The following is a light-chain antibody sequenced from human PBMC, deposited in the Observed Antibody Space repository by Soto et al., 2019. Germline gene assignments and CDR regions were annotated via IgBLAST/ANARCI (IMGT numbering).Light chain of an antibody. CDR1: QSITSY. CDR3: QQRSKWPYT. Sequence: EIVLTQSPATLSLSPGERATLSCRASQSITSYLAWYQQKPDQAPRLLIYDASNRATGIPARFSGSGSGTDFTLTISSLEPEDFVVYYCQQRSKWPYTFGQGTKLEIK. J-gene: IGKJ2*01. V-gene: IGKV3-11*01. CDR2: DAS.